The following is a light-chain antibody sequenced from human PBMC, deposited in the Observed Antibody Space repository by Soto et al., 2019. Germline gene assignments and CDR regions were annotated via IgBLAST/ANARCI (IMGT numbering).Light chain of an antibody. CDR2: EVS. CDR1: STDFVSYNR. CDR3: SLYTSENAYV. V-gene: IGLV2-18*01. Sequence: QSALAQPPSVSGSPGQSVTISRTGTSTDFVSYNRVSWYQRPPGTAPKLMIYEVSKRPSGVPDRFSGSKSGNTASLTISGLQAADEADYYCSLYTSENAYVFGTGTKVTVL. J-gene: IGLJ1*01.